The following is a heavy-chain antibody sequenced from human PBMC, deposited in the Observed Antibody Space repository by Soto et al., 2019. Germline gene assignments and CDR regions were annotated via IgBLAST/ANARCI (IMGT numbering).Heavy chain of an antibody. CDR3: ARDGDSSGSDY. Sequence: GGSLRLSCAASGFTFSSYGMSWVRQAPGKGLVWVSRINSDGSSTSYADSVKGRFTISRDNAKNTLYLQMNSLRAEDTAVYYCARDGDSSGSDYWGQGTLVTVSS. D-gene: IGHD6-19*01. CDR1: GFTFSSYG. J-gene: IGHJ4*02. CDR2: INSDGSST. V-gene: IGHV3-74*01.